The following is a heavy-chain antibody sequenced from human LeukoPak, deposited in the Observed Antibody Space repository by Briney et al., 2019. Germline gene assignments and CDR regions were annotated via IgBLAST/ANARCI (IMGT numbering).Heavy chain of an antibody. CDR3: ATSSMVRRYYYYYGMDV. J-gene: IGHJ6*02. Sequence: ASVKVSCKVSGYTLTELSMHWVRQAPGKGLEWMGGFDLEDGETIYAQKFQGRVTMTEDTSTDTAYMELSSLRSEDTAVYYCATSSMVRRYYYYYGMDVWGQGTTVTVSS. V-gene: IGHV1-24*01. D-gene: IGHD3-10*01. CDR1: GYTLTELS. CDR2: FDLEDGET.